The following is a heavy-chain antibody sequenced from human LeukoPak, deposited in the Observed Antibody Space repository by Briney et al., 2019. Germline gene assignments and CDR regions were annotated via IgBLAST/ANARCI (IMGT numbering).Heavy chain of an antibody. D-gene: IGHD6-6*01. CDR2: IYPGDSDT. J-gene: IGHJ5*02. V-gene: IGHV5-51*01. CDR1: GYSFTSYW. Sequence: GESLKISCKGSGYSFTSYWIGWVRQMPGKGLEWIGIIYPGDSDTRYSPSFQGKVPISAEKSISTAYLQWSSLTPSDTAMYYCARPVPAHFEYSSSSGDNWFDPSGQATLVTVSS. CDR3: ARPVPAHFEYSSSSGDNWFDP.